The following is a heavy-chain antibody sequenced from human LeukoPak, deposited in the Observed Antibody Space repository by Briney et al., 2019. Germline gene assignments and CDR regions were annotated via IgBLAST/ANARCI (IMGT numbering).Heavy chain of an antibody. V-gene: IGHV1-2*06. D-gene: IGHD2-2*02. CDR3: ARLYEHDY. CDR1: GYTFTSYG. J-gene: IGHJ4*02. Sequence: ASVKVSCKASGYTFTSYGISWVRQAPGQGLEWMGRINPNSGGTNYAQKFQGRVTMTRDTSISTAYMELSRLRSDDTAVYYCARLYEHDYWGQGTLVTVSS. CDR2: INPNSGGT.